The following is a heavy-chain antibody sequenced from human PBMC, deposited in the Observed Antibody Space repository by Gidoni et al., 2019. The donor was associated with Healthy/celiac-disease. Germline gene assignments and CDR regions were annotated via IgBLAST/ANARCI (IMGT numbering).Heavy chain of an antibody. J-gene: IGHJ4*02. CDR1: GGSFSGYY. D-gene: IGHD5-18*01. CDR2: INHSGST. V-gene: IGHV4-34*01. CDR3: ARGFSIQLWLRFDY. Sequence: QVQLQQWGAGLLKPSETLSLTCAVYGGSFSGYYWSWIRQPPGKGLEWIGEINHSGSTNYNPSLKSRVTISVDTSKNQFSLKLSSVTAADTAVYYCARGFSIQLWLRFDYWGQGTLVTVSS.